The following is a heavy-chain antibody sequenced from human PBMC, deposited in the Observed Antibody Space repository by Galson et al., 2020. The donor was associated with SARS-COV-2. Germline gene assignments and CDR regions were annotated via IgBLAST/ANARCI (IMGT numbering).Heavy chain of an antibody. J-gene: IGHJ4*02. V-gene: IGHV3-74*01. CDR3: ARENSGSGSHYHFDN. Sequence: GESLKISCAASGFTFSSYWMHWVLPAPGKGLVWVSRINTDGSNIIYADSVKGRFTISRDNAKNTLYLQMNSLTAEDTAIYYCARENSGSGSHYHFDNWGQGTLVTVSS. CDR2: INTDGSNI. CDR1: GFTFSSYW. D-gene: IGHD3-10*01.